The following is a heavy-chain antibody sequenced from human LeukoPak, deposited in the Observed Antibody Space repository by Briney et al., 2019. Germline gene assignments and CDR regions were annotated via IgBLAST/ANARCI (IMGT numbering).Heavy chain of an antibody. J-gene: IGHJ6*03. CDR1: GFTFSSYW. D-gene: IGHD5-12*01. CDR2: INSDGSST. Sequence: GGSLRLSCAASGFTFSSYWMHWVRQAPGKGLVWVSRINSDGSSTSYADSVKGRFTISRDNAKNTLYLQMNSLRAEDTAVYYCASLRGVVATTYCYYYYYMDVWGKGTTVTVSS. V-gene: IGHV3-74*01. CDR3: ASLRGVVATTYCYYYYYMDV.